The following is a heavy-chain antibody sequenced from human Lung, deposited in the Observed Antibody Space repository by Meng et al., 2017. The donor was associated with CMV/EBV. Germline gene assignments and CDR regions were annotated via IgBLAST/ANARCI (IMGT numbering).Heavy chain of an antibody. CDR3: ARDNSYINSWWFDP. V-gene: IGHV1-46*01. D-gene: IGHD4-23*01. CDR2: LNPSGDHT. Sequence: SGFTFSASYIHWVRPAPGPGLEWMGILNPSGDHTWYSQNFQGRVTMTRDTSTSTVYMELSSLRFEDTAVYYCARDNSYINSWWFDPWGQGTLVTVSS. J-gene: IGHJ5*02. CDR1: GFTFSASY.